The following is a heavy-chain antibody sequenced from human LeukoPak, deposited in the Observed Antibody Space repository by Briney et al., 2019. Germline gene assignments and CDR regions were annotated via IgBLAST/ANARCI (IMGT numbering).Heavy chain of an antibody. CDR2: IVVGSGNT. V-gene: IGHV1-58*02. Sequence: SVKVSCKASGFTFTSSAMQWVRQARGQRLEWIGWIVVGSGNTNYAQKFQERVTITRDMSTSTAYMELSSLRSEDTAVYYCAADFFDILTGSTDRLYYYYMDVWGKGTTVTVSS. CDR3: AADFFDILTGSTDRLYYYYMDV. J-gene: IGHJ6*03. CDR1: GFTFTSSA. D-gene: IGHD3-9*01.